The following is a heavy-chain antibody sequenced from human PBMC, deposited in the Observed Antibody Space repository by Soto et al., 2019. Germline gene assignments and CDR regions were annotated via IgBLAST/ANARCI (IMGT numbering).Heavy chain of an antibody. J-gene: IGHJ4*02. D-gene: IGHD2-2*01. CDR2: VSYSGST. CDR3: ARTSYQLLMFDY. V-gene: IGHV4-59*01. Sequence: QVQLQESGPGLVKPSETLSLTCTVSSGSISIYSWSWIRQPPGKGLEWIGYVSYSGSTNYNPSLKSRVTISVDTSKNQFSLKLSSVTAADTAVYYCARTSYQLLMFDYWGQGTLVTVSS. CDR1: SGSISIYS.